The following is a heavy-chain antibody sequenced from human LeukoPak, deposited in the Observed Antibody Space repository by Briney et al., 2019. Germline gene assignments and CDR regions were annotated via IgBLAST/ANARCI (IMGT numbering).Heavy chain of an antibody. V-gene: IGHV3-11*04. CDR2: ISSSGSTI. J-gene: IGHJ3*02. D-gene: IGHD5-18*01. Sequence: PRGSLKLSCAASGYTFSNYYMSWIRQAPGKGLEWVSYISSSGSTIYYADSVKGRFTISRDNAKNTLYLQMNSLRAEDTAVYYCARDAELGYDAFDIWGQGTMVTVSS. CDR1: GYTFSNYY. CDR3: ARDAELGYDAFDI.